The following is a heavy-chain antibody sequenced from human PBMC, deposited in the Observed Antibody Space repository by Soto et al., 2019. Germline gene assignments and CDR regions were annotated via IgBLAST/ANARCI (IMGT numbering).Heavy chain of an antibody. CDR3: ANLGISPTVPDY. J-gene: IGHJ4*02. Sequence: PSETLSLTCAVSGDSISSSSNWWNWVRQPPGKGLEWIGEIYHSGGTNYNPSLKSRVTISVDKSKNQFSLKLNSVTAADSSVYYCANLGISPTVPDYWGQGTLVTVSS. V-gene: IGHV4-4*02. D-gene: IGHD4-17*01. CDR2: IYHSGGT. CDR1: GDSISSSSNW.